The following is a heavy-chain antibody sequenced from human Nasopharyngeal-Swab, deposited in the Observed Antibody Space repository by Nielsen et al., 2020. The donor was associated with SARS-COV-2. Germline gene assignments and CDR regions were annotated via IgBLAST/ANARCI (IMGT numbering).Heavy chain of an antibody. D-gene: IGHD6-13*01. V-gene: IGHV3-23*01. CDR2: ISGSGGST. J-gene: IGHJ6*02. CDR3: AKAEGSNNYYYYGMDG. Sequence: VRQAPGKGLEWVSAISGSGGSTYYADSVKGRFTISRDNSKNTLYLQMNSLRAEDTAVYYCAKAEGSNNYYYYGMDGWGQGTTVTVSS.